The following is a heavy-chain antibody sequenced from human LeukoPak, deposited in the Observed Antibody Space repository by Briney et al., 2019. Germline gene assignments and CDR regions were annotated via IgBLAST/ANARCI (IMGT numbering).Heavy chain of an antibody. CDR1: GFTFSSYS. CDR3: AREGYDFWSGYPPFDY. Sequence: GGSLRLSCAASGFTFSSYSMNWGRQAPGKGLEWVSSISSSSSYIYYADSGKGRFTIFRDNAKNSLYLQMNSLRAEDTAVYYCAREGYDFWSGYPPFDYWGQGTLVTVSS. CDR2: ISSSSSYI. V-gene: IGHV3-21*01. J-gene: IGHJ4*02. D-gene: IGHD3-3*01.